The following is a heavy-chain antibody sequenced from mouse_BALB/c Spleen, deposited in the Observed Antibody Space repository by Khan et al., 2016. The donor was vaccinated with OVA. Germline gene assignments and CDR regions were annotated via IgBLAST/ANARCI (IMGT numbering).Heavy chain of an antibody. CDR3: ARRDYEAMDY. CDR2: IDPENGNT. J-gene: IGHJ4*01. D-gene: IGHD2-4*01. CDR1: GFNLKDYY. V-gene: IGHV14-1*02. Sequence: VQLKQSGAELVRPGALVKLSCKASGFNLKDYYMHWVKQRPEQGLEWIGWIDPENGNTIYDPKFQDKASMTADKSSNTAYLQLSSLTYEDTAVYYCARRDYEAMDYWGQGTSVTVSS.